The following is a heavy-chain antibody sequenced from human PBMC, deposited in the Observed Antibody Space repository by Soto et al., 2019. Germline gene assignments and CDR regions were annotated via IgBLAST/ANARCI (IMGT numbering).Heavy chain of an antibody. CDR3: ARAYSSGWYPYFQH. Sequence: ASVKVSCKASGYTFTSYAMHWVRQAPGQRLEWMGWINAGNGNTKYSQKFQGRVTITRDTSASTAYMELSSLRSEDTAVYYCARAYSSGWYPYFQHWGQGTLVTVSS. CDR1: GYTFTSYA. J-gene: IGHJ1*01. CDR2: INAGNGNT. V-gene: IGHV1-3*01. D-gene: IGHD6-19*01.